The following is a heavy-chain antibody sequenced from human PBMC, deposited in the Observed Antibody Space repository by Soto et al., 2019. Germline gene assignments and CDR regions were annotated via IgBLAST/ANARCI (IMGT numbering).Heavy chain of an antibody. CDR1: CGSLGSYY. D-gene: IGHD4-4*01. CDR3: ARDGDGRMTTNHYYYNGMEV. V-gene: IGHV4-59*01. J-gene: IGHJ6*04. Sequence: PSETLSRTCTVSCGSLGSYYWSCIRQPPWKGLEWIVYVFYTGRANYNASLKSRVSISLDTYNYQFSLKLSSVTAADTAVYYCARDGDGRMTTNHYYYNGMEVWGTGTMVTVSS. CDR2: VFYTGRA.